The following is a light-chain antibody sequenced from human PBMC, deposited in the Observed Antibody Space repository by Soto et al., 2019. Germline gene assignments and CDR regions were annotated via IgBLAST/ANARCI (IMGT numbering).Light chain of an antibody. Sequence: QSLLTQPTSASGTPGQRVTMSFSGSSFNIGTNNVNWYQQLPGTAPKLLIYSNNQRPSGVPDRFSGSKSGTSASLAISGLQSEDEADYYCAAWDDSLNTYVFGSGTKVTAL. CDR3: AAWDDSLNTYV. CDR1: SFNIGTNN. J-gene: IGLJ1*01. CDR2: SNN. V-gene: IGLV1-44*01.